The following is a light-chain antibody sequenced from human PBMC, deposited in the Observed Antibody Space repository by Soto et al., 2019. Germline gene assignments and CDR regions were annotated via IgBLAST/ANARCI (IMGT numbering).Light chain of an antibody. CDR2: AAS. J-gene: IGKJ5*01. CDR1: QGISNY. V-gene: IGKV1-27*01. Sequence: DIQMTQSPSSVSASVGDRVTITCRASQGISNYLAWYQQKPGKVPKLLIYAASTLQSGVPSRFSGSGSGTDFTFTISSLQPEDIATYYCQQYDNPITFGQGTRLEIK. CDR3: QQYDNPIT.